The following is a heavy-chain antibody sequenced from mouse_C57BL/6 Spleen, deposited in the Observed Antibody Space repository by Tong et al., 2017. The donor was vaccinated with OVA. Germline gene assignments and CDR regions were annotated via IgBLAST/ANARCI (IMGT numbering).Heavy chain of an antibody. Sequence: EVQLQESGGGLVKPGGSLKLSCAASGFTFSSYGMSWVRQTPDKRLEWVATISSGGSYTYYPDSVKGRFTISRDNAKNTLYLQMSSLKSEDTAMYYCARPDSPGWGQGTSVTVSS. CDR2: ISSGGSYT. V-gene: IGHV5-6*01. J-gene: IGHJ4*01. CDR3: ARPDSPG. CDR1: GFTFSSYG.